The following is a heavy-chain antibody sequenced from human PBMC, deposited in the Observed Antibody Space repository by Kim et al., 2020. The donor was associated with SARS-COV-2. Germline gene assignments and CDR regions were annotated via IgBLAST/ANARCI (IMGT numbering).Heavy chain of an antibody. CDR3: ARAPSGTLTPYYFDF. J-gene: IGHJ4*02. CDR1: GYSFTNYW. V-gene: IGHV5-51*01. CDR2: IYPGDSDT. D-gene: IGHD1-26*01. Sequence: ESLKISCTASGYSFTNYWIGWVRQMPGKGLEWMGIIYPGDSDTKYSPSFQGQVTISADESLGTGYLQWRSLKASDTAPYYCARAPSGTLTPYYFDFWGQGTLVTVSS.